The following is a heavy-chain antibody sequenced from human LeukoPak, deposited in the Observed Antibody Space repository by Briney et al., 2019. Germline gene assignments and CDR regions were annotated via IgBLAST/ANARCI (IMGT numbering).Heavy chain of an antibody. CDR2: ISYDGSNK. J-gene: IGHJ4*02. D-gene: IGHD6-25*01. Sequence: GGSLRLSCAASGFTFSSYAMHWVRQAPGKGLEWVAVISYDGSNKYYADSVKGRFTISRDNSKNTLYLQMNSLRAEDTAVYYRARVLGSARYFDYWGQGTLVTVSS. V-gene: IGHV3-30*07. CDR1: GFTFSSYA. CDR3: ARVLGSARYFDY.